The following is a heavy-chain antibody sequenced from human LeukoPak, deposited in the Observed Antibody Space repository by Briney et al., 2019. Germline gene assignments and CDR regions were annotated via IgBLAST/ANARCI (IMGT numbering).Heavy chain of an antibody. CDR3: AKDIQGSY. Sequence: GGSLRLSCAASGFSFNSAAMTWVRQAPGKGLEWVSLVSSSGANKYYADSVKGRFTISRDKNTVYLQMNSLRAEDTAIYYCAKDIQGSYWGQGTLVTVSS. V-gene: IGHV3-23*01. J-gene: IGHJ4*02. CDR1: GFSFNSAA. CDR2: VSSSGANK. D-gene: IGHD2-21*01.